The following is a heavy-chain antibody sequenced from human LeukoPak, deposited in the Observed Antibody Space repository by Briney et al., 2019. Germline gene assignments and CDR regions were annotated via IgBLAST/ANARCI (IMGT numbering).Heavy chain of an antibody. CDR3: ARGSGSYPYYFDY. J-gene: IGHJ4*02. CDR2: IYYSGST. D-gene: IGHD3-10*01. V-gene: IGHV4-59*01. CDR1: GGSISNYY. Sequence: SETLSLTCTVSGGSISNYYWSWIRQPPGKGLEWIGYIYYSGSTNYNPSLKSRVTISVDTSKNQFSLKLSSVTAADTAVYYCARGSGSYPYYFDYWGQGTLATVSS.